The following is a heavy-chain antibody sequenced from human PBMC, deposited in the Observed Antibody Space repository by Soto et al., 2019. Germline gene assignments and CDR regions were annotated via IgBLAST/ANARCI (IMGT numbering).Heavy chain of an antibody. Sequence: EVQLLESGGGLVQPGGSLRLSCAASGFTFSSSAMRWVRQAPGKGLEWVSAVSSGGGRTYYAGSVQGRFTISRDSSTSKIYLQMNILRVEDTAVYYCAKDYAFSHYYMDVWCEGTTVTVSS. J-gene: IGHJ6*03. D-gene: IGHD3-3*01. CDR2: VSSGGGRT. CDR3: AKDYAFSHYYMDV. V-gene: IGHV3-23*01. CDR1: GFTFSSSA.